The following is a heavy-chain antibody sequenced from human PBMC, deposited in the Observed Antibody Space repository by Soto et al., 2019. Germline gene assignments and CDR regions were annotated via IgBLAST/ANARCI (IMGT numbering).Heavy chain of an antibody. CDR1: GGSVSSGSYY. V-gene: IGHV4-61*01. D-gene: IGHD5-18*01. CDR3: ASNPIPSSIVNTAMVGLNY. CDR2: IYYSGST. Sequence: SETLSLTCTVSGGSVSSGSYYWSWIRQPPGKGLEWIGYIYYSGSTNYNPSLKSRVTISVDTSKNQFSLKLSSVTAADTAVYYCASNPIPSSIVNTAMVGLNYWGQGTLVTVSS. J-gene: IGHJ4*02.